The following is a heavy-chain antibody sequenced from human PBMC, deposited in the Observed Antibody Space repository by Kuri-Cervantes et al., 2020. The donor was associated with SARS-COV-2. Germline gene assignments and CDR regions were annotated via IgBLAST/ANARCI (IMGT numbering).Heavy chain of an antibody. CDR3: ANNAHYYGSGTSVDYFDY. Sequence: GGSLRLSCAASGFTFSSYGMHWVRQAPGKGLEWVALIHYDGTNTYYAVSVRGRFTISRDNLNNILYLHMNSLRTEDTAVYFCANNAHYYGSGTSVDYFDYWGQGTLVTVSS. V-gene: IGHV3-30*02. CDR1: GFTFSSYG. CDR2: IHYDGTNT. J-gene: IGHJ4*02. D-gene: IGHD3-10*01.